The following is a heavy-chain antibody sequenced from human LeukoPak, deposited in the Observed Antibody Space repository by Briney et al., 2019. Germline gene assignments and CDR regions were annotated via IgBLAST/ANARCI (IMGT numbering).Heavy chain of an antibody. CDR1: GYTFTSYG. CDR2: ISAYNGKT. D-gene: IGHD3-22*01. Sequence: ASVKVSCKASGYTFTSYGISWGRQAPGQGHEGMGWISAYNGKTNYAQKLQGRVTMTTHSSTSTAYMELRSLRSDDTAVYYCARFDHDSSGYYSDYWGQGPLVTVSS. CDR3: ARFDHDSSGYYSDY. J-gene: IGHJ4*02. V-gene: IGHV1-18*01.